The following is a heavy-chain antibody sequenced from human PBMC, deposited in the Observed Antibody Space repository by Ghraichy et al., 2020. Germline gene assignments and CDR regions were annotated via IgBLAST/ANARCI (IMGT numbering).Heavy chain of an antibody. CDR1: GYSMTSGYY. Sequence: SETLSLKCDVSGYSMTSGYYWAWIRQSPGKTLEYIGSVYHAGGTYHNPSLNSRVTLSADTSRNQFSLQISAVSAADTAVYYCARMGLWFGKLYDNNHFFDYWGQGLEVTVSS. CDR2: VYHAGGT. CDR3: ARMGLWFGKLYDNNHFFDY. J-gene: IGHJ4*02. D-gene: IGHD3-10*01. V-gene: IGHV4-38-2*01.